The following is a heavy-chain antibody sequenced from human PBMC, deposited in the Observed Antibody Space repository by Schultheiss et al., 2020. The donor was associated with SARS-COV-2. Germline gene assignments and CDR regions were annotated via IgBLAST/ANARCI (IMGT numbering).Heavy chain of an antibody. J-gene: IGHJ6*02. CDR1: GDSVSSGSYY. CDR3: ARDPDYCSSTSCYNYYYYGMDV. V-gene: IGHV4-61*01. Sequence: SETLSLTCSVSGDSVSSGSYYCSWIRQPPGKGLEWIGYIYYSGSTNYNPSLKSRVTISVDTSKNQFSLKLSSVTAADTAVYYCARDPDYCSSTSCYNYYYYGMDVWGQGTTVTVSS. D-gene: IGHD2-2*01. CDR2: IYYSGST.